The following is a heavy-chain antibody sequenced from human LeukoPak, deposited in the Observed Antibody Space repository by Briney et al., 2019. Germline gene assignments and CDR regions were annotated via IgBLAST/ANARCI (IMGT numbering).Heavy chain of an antibody. V-gene: IGHV3-21*01. J-gene: IGHJ4*02. CDR1: GFTFRSYT. CDR3: ARRQAAANILYYFDY. CDR2: ITSSSTFI. D-gene: IGHD6-13*01. Sequence: NPGGSLRLSCAASGFTFRSYTMSWVRQAPGKGLEWVASITSSSTFIYYADSLKGRFTISRDNAQNSLCLQMNSLRAEDTALYYCARRQAAANILYYFDYWGQGTLVIVSS.